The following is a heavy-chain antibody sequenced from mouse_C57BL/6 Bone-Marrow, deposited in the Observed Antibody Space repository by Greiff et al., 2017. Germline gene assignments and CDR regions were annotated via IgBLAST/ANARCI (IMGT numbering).Heavy chain of an antibody. CDR3: ASLYGSFYAMDY. V-gene: IGHV1-64*01. CDR1: GYTFTSYW. Sequence: QVQLQQPGAELVKPGASVKLSCKASGYTFTSYWMHWVKQRPGQGLEWIGMIHPNSGSTNYNEKFKSKATLTVDKSSSTAYMQLSSLTSEDSAVYYCASLYGSFYAMDYWGQGTTLTVSS. J-gene: IGHJ2*01. D-gene: IGHD1-1*01. CDR2: IHPNSGST.